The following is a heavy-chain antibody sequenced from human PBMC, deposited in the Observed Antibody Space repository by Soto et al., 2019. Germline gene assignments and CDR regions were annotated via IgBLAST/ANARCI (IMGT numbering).Heavy chain of an antibody. V-gene: IGHV1-24*01. CDR2: FDPEDGET. CDR1: GYTLTELS. D-gene: IGHD3-3*01. J-gene: IGHJ5*02. Sequence: ASVKVSCKVSGYTLTELSMHWVRQAPGKGLEWMGGFDPEDGETIYAQKFQGRVTMTEDTSTDTAYMELSSLRSEDTAVYYCATVVRWSGYYTYGWSDPWGQGTLVTVSS. CDR3: ATVVRWSGYYTYGWSDP.